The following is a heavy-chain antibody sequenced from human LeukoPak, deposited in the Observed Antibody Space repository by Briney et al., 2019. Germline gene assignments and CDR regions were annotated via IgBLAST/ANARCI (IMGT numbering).Heavy chain of an antibody. CDR1: GVSISSGGYY. J-gene: IGHJ4*02. CDR3: ARDAGTHDPKMDY. Sequence: SETLFLTCTVSGVSISSGGYYWSWIRQHPGKGLEWIGYIYYSGSTYYNPSLKSRVTISVDTSKNQFSLKLSSVTAADTAVYYCARDAGTHDPKMDYWGQGTLVTVSS. CDR2: IYYSGST. V-gene: IGHV4-31*03. D-gene: IGHD1-7*01.